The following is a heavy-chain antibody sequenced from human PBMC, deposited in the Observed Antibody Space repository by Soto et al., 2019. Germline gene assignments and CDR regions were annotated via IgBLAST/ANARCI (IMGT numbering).Heavy chain of an antibody. CDR3: ARTNTAMVPAWFDP. J-gene: IGHJ5*02. Sequence: QVQLVQSGAEVKKPGSSVKVSCKASGGTFSSYAISWVRQAPGQGLEWMGGIIPIFGRANYAQKLQGRVTITADESTTTSYMELSSLISEDTAVYYCARTNTAMVPAWFDPWDQGTLVTVSS. V-gene: IGHV1-69*12. D-gene: IGHD5-18*01. CDR1: GGTFSSYA. CDR2: IIPIFGRA.